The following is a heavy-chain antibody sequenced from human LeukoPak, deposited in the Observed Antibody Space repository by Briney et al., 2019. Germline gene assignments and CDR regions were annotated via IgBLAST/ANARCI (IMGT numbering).Heavy chain of an antibody. J-gene: IGHJ5*02. D-gene: IGHD4-17*01. CDR3: ARDYGDYGSFDP. CDR2: IYYSGST. CDR1: GGFISSYY. Sequence: SETLSLTCTVSGGFISSYYWSWIRQPPGKGLEWIGYIYYSGSTNYNPSLKSRVTISVDTSKNQFSLKLRSVTAADTAVYYCARDYGDYGSFDPWGQGTLVTVSS. V-gene: IGHV4-59*01.